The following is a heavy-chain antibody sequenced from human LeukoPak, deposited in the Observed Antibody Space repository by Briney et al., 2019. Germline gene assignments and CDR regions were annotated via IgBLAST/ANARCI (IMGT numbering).Heavy chain of an antibody. Sequence: SETLSLTCTVSGGSISGYYWGWIRQPPGKGLEWMGYFYNRGTTNYNPSLKSRITMSVDTSKNQFSLKLTSVTAADTAVYYCARDFKYYGSSGYYAFDIWGQGTLVTVSS. J-gene: IGHJ4*02. CDR2: FYNRGTT. CDR3: ARDFKYYGSSGYYAFDI. CDR1: GGSISGYY. V-gene: IGHV4-59*01. D-gene: IGHD3-22*01.